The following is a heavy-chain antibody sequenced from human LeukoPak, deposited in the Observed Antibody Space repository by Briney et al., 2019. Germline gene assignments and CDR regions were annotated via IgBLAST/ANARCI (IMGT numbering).Heavy chain of an antibody. CDR1: GGSFSGFY. Sequence: SETLSLTCAVYGGSFSGFYWSWIRQPPGKGLQWIGEINHSGSTNYNPSLKSRVTISVDTSKNQFSLKLSSVTAADTAVYYCARRRSSNWYHFDYWGQGTLVTVSS. CDR3: ARRRSSNWYHFDY. CDR2: INHSGST. J-gene: IGHJ4*02. D-gene: IGHD6-13*01. V-gene: IGHV4-34*01.